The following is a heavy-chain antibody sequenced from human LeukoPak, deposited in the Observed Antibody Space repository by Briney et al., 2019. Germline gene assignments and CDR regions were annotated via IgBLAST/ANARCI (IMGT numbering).Heavy chain of an antibody. V-gene: IGHV3-43D*03. J-gene: IGHJ6*03. CDR1: GFTFDDYA. CDR3: ARSGIVVVPAASGYYYYYYMDV. Sequence: PGGSLRLSCAASGFTFDDYAMHWVRQAPGKGLEWVSLISWDGGSTYYADSVKGRFTISRDNSKNSLYLQMNSLRAEDTALYYCARSGIVVVPAASGYYYYYYMDVWGKGTTVTVSS. CDR2: ISWDGGST. D-gene: IGHD2-2*01.